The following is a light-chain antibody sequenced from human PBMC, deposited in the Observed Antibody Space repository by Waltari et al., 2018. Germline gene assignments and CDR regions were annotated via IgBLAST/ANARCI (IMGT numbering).Light chain of an antibody. J-gene: IGKJ5*01. CDR1: QTVSGY. Sequence: DIVLTQSPATLSLSPGESAILSCRASQTVSGYLAWFQQKPGQAPRLLIYDTSKWATGIPARFSGSGSGTDFTLTISNLEPEDFAVYFCQHRGNWPPSMTFGQGTRLE. CDR2: DTS. V-gene: IGKV3-11*01. CDR3: QHRGNWPPSMT.